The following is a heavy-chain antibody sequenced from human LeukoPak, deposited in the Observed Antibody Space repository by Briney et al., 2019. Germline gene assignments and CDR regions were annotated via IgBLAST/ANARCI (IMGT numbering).Heavy chain of an antibody. CDR3: ARHSAAMGWFDP. V-gene: IGHV5-51*01. CDR2: IYPDDSDT. D-gene: IGHD5-18*01. J-gene: IGHJ5*02. Sequence: GESLKISCKGSGYSFTSYWIDWVRQMPGKGLEWMGIIYPDDSDTRYSPSFQGQVTISADKSISTAYLQWNSLKASDTAMYYCARHSAAMGWFDPWGQGTLVTVSS. CDR1: GYSFTSYW.